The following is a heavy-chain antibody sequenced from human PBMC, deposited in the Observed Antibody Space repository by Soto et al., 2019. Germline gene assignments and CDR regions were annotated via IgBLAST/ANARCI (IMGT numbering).Heavy chain of an antibody. V-gene: IGHV3-74*01. J-gene: IGHJ4*02. Sequence: GGSLRLSCAASGFTFSNYVMHWVRRAPGKGLVWVSRVSHDGSTTSYADSVKGRFTISRDNSKNTLYLQMNSLRDEDTAVYYCARDLDWVLYDYWGQGTPVTVSS. CDR2: VSHDGSTT. CDR3: ARDLDWVLYDY. CDR1: GFTFSNYV. D-gene: IGHD3-3*01.